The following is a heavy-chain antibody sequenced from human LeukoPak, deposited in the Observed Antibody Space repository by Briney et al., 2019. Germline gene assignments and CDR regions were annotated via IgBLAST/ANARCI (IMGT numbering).Heavy chain of an antibody. J-gene: IGHJ4*02. V-gene: IGHV4-39*01. Sequence: SETLSLTCTVSGGSISSSSYYWGWIRQPPGKGLEWIGSIYYSGSTYYNPSLKSRVTISVDTSKNQFPLKLSSVTAADTAVYYCARLRRDGYNFDYWGQGTLVTVSS. CDR2: IYYSGST. CDR1: GGSISSSSYY. CDR3: ARLRRDGYNFDY. D-gene: IGHD5-12*01.